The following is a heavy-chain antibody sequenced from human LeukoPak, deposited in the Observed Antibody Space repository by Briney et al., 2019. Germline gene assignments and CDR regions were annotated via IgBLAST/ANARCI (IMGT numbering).Heavy chain of an antibody. CDR3: ARVVDHDYGDYYLDY. V-gene: IGHV3-30*02. Sequence: PGGSLRLSCGASGFTFSNYGMHWVRQAPGKGLEWVAFIRYDGSGKYYADSVKGRFTFSRDNSKNTLYLQMNSLRAEDTAVYYCARVVDHDYGDYYLDYWGQGTLVTVSS. CDR1: GFTFSNYG. CDR2: IRYDGSGK. D-gene: IGHD4-17*01. J-gene: IGHJ4*02.